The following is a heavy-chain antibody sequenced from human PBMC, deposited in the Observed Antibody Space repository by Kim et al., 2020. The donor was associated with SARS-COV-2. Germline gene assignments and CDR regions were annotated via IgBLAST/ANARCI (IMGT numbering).Heavy chain of an antibody. Sequence: GESLKISCKGSGYSFTSYWIGWVRQMPGKGLEWMGIIYPGDSDTRYSPSFQGQVTISADKSISTAYLQWSSLKASDTAMYYCARQVAVAGSGTRNDYWGQGTLVTVSS. CDR3: ARQVAVAGSGTRNDY. CDR2: IYPGDSDT. V-gene: IGHV5-51*01. CDR1: GYSFTSYW. D-gene: IGHD6-19*01. J-gene: IGHJ4*02.